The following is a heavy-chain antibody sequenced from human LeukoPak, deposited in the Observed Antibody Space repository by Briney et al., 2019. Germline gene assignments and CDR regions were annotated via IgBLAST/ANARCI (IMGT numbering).Heavy chain of an antibody. CDR2: IYYSGST. CDR1: GGSISSSIYY. J-gene: IGHJ3*02. D-gene: IGHD6-13*01. CDR3: ARHYITAAADAFDI. Sequence: KPSETLSLTCTVSGGSISSSIYYWGWIRQPPGKGLEWIGSIYYSGSTYYNPSLKSRVTISVDTSKNQFSLKLSSVTAADTAVYYCARHYITAAADAFDIWGQGTMVTVFS. V-gene: IGHV4-39*01.